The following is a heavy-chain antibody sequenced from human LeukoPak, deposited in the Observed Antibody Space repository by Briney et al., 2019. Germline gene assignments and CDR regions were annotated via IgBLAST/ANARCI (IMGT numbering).Heavy chain of an antibody. Sequence: GASVKVSCKASGYTFTGYYMHWVRQAPGQGLEWMGWINPNSGGTNYAQKFQGWVTMTRDTSISTAYMELSRLRSDDTAVYYCARTEYSSSPLDYWGQGTLVTVSS. V-gene: IGHV1-2*04. J-gene: IGHJ4*02. CDR1: GYTFTGYY. D-gene: IGHD6-6*01. CDR3: ARTEYSSSPLDY. CDR2: INPNSGGT.